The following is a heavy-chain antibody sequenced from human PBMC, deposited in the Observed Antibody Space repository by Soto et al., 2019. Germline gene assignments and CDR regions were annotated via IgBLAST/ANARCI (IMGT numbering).Heavy chain of an antibody. CDR3: APHVYCSGGSCHYDAFDI. V-gene: IGHV3-23*01. D-gene: IGHD2-15*01. CDR2: ISDSGDST. Sequence: EVQLLESGGGLVQPGESLRLSCAVSGFIFGNYMMTWVRQAPGKGLEWVSTISDSGDSTYYSDSVKGRFTISRDSSKNTLYLQMDSLGAEDTAAYYCAPHVYCSGGSCHYDAFDIRGQGTMVTVSS. CDR1: GFIFGNYM. J-gene: IGHJ3*02.